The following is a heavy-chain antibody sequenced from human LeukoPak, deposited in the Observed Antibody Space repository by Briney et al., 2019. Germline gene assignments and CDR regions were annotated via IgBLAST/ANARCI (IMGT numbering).Heavy chain of an antibody. CDR2: TYYRSKWYN. V-gene: IGHV6-1*01. Sequence: SQTLSLTCAISGDSVSSNSAAWNWIRQSPSRGLEWLGRTYYRSKWYNDYAVSVKSRITINPDTSKNQFSLQLNSVTPEDTAVYYCARTPAEYSSSMAGGYYYYMDVWGKGTTVTVSS. CDR1: GDSVSSNSAA. D-gene: IGHD6-6*01. CDR3: ARTPAEYSSSMAGGYYYYMDV. J-gene: IGHJ6*03.